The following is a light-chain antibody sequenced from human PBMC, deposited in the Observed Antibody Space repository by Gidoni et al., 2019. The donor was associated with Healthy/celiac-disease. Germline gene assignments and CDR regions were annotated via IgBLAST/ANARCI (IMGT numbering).Light chain of an antibody. CDR2: YDS. CDR3: QVWDSSSVV. CDR1: KIGSKS. Sequence: SYVLTQPPSVSVAPGKTARITCGGNKIGSKSVHWYQQKPGQAPVLVIYYDSDRPSGIPERFSGSNSGNTATLTISRVEAGDEADYYCQVWDSSSVVFGGGTKLTVL. J-gene: IGLJ2*01. V-gene: IGLV3-21*04.